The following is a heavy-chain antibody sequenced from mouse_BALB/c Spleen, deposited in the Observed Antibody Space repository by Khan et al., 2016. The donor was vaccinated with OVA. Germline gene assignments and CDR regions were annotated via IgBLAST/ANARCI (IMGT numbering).Heavy chain of an antibody. CDR1: GFTFSTYA. Sequence: EVELVESGGGLVKPGGSLKLSCAASGFTFSTYAMSWVRQTPEKRLEWVATISSDGDYTYYPDNVTGRFTISRDNAKNTLYLQMRSLRSEDTAMYYCARSHYGNFAYWGQGTLGTVSA. D-gene: IGHD2-1*01. CDR3: ARSHYGNFAY. V-gene: IGHV5-9-3*01. J-gene: IGHJ3*01. CDR2: ISSDGDYT.